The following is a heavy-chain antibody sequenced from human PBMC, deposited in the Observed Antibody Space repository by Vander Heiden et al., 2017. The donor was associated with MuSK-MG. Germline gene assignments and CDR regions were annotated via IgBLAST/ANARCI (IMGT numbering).Heavy chain of an antibody. CDR3: AKTVNGGGVYTNWFDP. CDR2: INPNSGAT. Sequence: QVQLVQSGAEVKKPGASVKVSCKASGYIFSDYYILWVRQAPGQGLEWMGWINPNSGATNYAQKLQGRVTMTRDTSISTAYMELSRLRSDETAVYYCAKTVNGGGVYTNWFDPWGQGTLVTASS. V-gene: IGHV1-2*02. J-gene: IGHJ5*02. D-gene: IGHD2-8*01. CDR1: GYIFSDYY.